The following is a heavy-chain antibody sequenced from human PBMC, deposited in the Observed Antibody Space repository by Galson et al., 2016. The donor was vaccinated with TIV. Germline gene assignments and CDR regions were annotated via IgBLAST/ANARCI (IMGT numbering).Heavy chain of an antibody. J-gene: IGHJ3*01. CDR1: GFTFNTYT. D-gene: IGHD3-10*01. V-gene: IGHV3-23*01. Sequence: SLRLSCAASGFTFNTYTMDWVRQAPGKGLEWVSVINVSGDRTYYADSVKGRFTVSRDNSKNTLYLQMNNLRAEDTCIYYCARARITYTLRGAFNLWGQGTWVTVSS. CDR2: INVSGDRT. CDR3: ARARITYTLRGAFNL.